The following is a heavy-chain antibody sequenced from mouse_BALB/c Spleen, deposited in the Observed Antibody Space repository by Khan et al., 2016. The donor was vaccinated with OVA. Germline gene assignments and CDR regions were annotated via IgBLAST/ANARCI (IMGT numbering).Heavy chain of an antibody. CDR3: SRSGYGFGAY. V-gene: IGHV1-54*01. CDR2: INPGSGGT. J-gene: IGHJ3*01. CDR1: GYAFTNYL. D-gene: IGHD3-2*02. Sequence: QVQLKQSGAELVRPGTSVKVSCKASGYAFTNYLIEWVKQRPGQGLEWIGVINPGSGGTNYNEKFKDKATLTADKSSSTAYMQLKRLTSDDSAVYFRSRSGYGFGAYWGPGTLVTVSA.